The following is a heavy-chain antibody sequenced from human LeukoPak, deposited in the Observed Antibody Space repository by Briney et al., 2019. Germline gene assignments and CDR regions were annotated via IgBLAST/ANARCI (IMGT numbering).Heavy chain of an antibody. J-gene: IGHJ4*02. V-gene: IGHV3-53*01. CDR2: IYSADSA. CDR1: GFTVTSNY. D-gene: IGHD1-26*01. Sequence: PGGSLRLSCAASGFTVTSNYMSWVRQAPGKGLEWVSVIYSADSAYYADSVKGRFTISRDISKNTLYLQMNSLRAEDTAMYYCARGSPPVDYWGQGTLVTVSS. CDR3: ARGSPPVDY.